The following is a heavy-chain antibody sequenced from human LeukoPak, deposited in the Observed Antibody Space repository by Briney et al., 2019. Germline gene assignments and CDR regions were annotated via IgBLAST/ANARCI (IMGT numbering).Heavy chain of an antibody. Sequence: AGGSLRLSCAVSGFTFSSNWMHWVRQAPGKGLVWVSRINSDGSTTNYADPVKGRFTISRDNAKNTLYLQMNSLRAEDMALYYCAKGRGLRYFDWLLGNWGQGTLVTVSS. CDR2: INSDGSTT. CDR1: GFTFSSNW. J-gene: IGHJ4*02. CDR3: AKGRGLRYFDWLLGN. D-gene: IGHD3-9*01. V-gene: IGHV3-74*01.